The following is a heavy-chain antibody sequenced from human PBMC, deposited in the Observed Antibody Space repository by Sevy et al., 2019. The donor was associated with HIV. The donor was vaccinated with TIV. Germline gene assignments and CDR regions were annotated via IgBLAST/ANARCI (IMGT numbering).Heavy chain of an antibody. J-gene: IGHJ6*02. CDR1: GGSFSGYY. V-gene: IGHV4-34*01. D-gene: IGHD1-26*01. CDR2: INHSGST. CDR3: ASLPYQWEQTPTDSQYYYCYGMDV. Sequence: SETLSLTCAVYGGSFSGYYWSWIRQPPGKGQEWIGEINHSGSTNYNPSHKSQVTISVDTSKNQFSLKLGSVTATDTAAYYCASLPYQWEQTPTDSQYYYCYGMDVWGQGTTVTVSS.